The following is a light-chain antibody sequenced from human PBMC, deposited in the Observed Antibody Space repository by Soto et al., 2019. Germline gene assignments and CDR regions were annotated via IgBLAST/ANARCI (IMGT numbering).Light chain of an antibody. CDR2: MAS. CDR3: QQRSNWPPIT. J-gene: IGKJ5*01. CDR1: QSVSIW. V-gene: IGKV1-5*03. Sequence: DLQMTQSPSTLYASVGDRFTMTFRFSQSVSIWLAWYQQKPGKAPQVLISMASTLESGVPSRFSGSGSGTEVTLTISSLQPDDFATYYCQQRSNWPPITFGQGTRLEIK.